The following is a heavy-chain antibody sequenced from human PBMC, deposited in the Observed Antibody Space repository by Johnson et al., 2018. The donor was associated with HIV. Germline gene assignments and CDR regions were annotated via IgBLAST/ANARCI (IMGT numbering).Heavy chain of an antibody. CDR1: GFTFSSYG. V-gene: IGHV3-33*01. CDR2: IWYDGSNK. Sequence: QVQLVESGGGVVQPGRSLRLSCAASGFTFSSYGMHWVRQAPGKGLEWVAVIWYDGSNKYYADSVKGRFTISRDNSKNTLYLQMNSLRVEDTAVYYCAREEWELFGGDAFDIWGQGTMVTVSS. J-gene: IGHJ3*02. CDR3: AREEWELFGGDAFDI. D-gene: IGHD1-26*01.